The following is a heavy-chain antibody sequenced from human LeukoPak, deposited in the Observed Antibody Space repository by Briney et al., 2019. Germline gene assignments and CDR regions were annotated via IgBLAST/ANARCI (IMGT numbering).Heavy chain of an antibody. CDR2: IKQDGSEK. D-gene: IGHD5-24*01. J-gene: IGHJ3*02. CDR1: GFTFSNYW. Sequence: GGSLRLSCAASGFTFSNYWMTWVRQAPGKRLEWVANIKQDGSEKFYLDSVKGRFTFSRDNAKKSLYLQMNSLRAEHTAIYYCTRVYNNGAFDIWGQGTMVVVSS. CDR3: TRVYNNGAFDI. V-gene: IGHV3-7*01.